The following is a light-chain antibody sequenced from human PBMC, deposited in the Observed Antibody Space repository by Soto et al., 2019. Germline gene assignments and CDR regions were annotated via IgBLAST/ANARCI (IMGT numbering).Light chain of an antibody. V-gene: IGLV2-23*02. CDR2: EVS. J-gene: IGLJ1*01. CDR1: SSDVGSYNL. Sequence: QSVLTQPASVSGSPGQSITIASTGTSSDVGSYNLVSWYQQHPGKAPKLMIYEVSKRPSGVSNRFSGSKSGNTASLTISGLQAEDEADYYCCSYAGSSTSFGTGTKVTVL. CDR3: CSYAGSSTS.